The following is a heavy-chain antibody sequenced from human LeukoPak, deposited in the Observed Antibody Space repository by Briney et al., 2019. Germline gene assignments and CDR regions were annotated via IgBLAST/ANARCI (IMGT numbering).Heavy chain of an antibody. CDR1: GYTFTNYA. Sequence: ASVKVSCKASGYTFTNYAISWVRQAPGQGLEWVARISGYNGNTDYAQKVKDRLTVTADTSTVYLEMRGLTSDDTAVYYCARDHGDFVGVRVGFDSWGQGTLVTVSS. J-gene: IGHJ4*02. D-gene: IGHD4-17*01. CDR2: ISGYNGNT. CDR3: ARDHGDFVGVRVGFDS. V-gene: IGHV1-18*01.